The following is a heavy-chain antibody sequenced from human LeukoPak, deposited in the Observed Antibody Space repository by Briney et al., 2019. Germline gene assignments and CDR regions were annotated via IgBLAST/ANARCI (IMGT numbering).Heavy chain of an antibody. CDR1: GLTFSSYW. CDR2: IKSDGSST. V-gene: IGHV3-74*01. D-gene: IGHD4-17*01. CDR3: ARGPGHGHYFDY. J-gene: IGHJ4*02. Sequence: GGSLRLSCAASGLTFSSYWMHWVRQAPGKGLVWVSRIKSDGSSTSYADSVKGRFTISRDNAKNTLYLQMNSLRAEDTAVYYCARGPGHGHYFDYWGQGTLVTVSS.